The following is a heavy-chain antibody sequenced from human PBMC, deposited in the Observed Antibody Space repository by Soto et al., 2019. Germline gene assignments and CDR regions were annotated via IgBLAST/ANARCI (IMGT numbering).Heavy chain of an antibody. CDR2: IIPIFGTT. J-gene: IGHJ2*01. V-gene: IGHV1-69*12. CDR3: ARVVTVVKSFHYWYFDL. Sequence: QVQLVQSGAEVKKPGSSVKVSCKASGGTFSSYAISWVRQAPGQGLEWMGGIIPIFGTTNYAQKFQGRVTSTADESTSTAYMELSSRRSEETAMYYCARVVTVVKSFHYWYFDLWGRGTLVTVSS. CDR1: GGTFSSYA. D-gene: IGHD2-15*01.